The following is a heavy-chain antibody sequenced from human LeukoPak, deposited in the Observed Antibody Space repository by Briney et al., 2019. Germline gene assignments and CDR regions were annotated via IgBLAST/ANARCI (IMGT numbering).Heavy chain of an antibody. CDR2: IYYSGNT. Sequence: PSETLSLTCTVPGGSISSSSYYWGGIRHPPGKGWEGIGSIYYSGNTYYNPSLKSRVTISVDTSKNQFSQKLSSVTAADTAVYSCARLCSSSWYRGAFDLWGQGTMVTVSS. V-gene: IGHV4-39*01. J-gene: IGHJ3*01. CDR3: ARLCSSSWYRGAFDL. CDR1: GGSISSSSYY. D-gene: IGHD6-13*01.